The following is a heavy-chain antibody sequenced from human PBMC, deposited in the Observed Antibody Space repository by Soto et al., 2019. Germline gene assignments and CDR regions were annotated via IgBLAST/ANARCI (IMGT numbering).Heavy chain of an antibody. CDR1: GFTFSSYA. CDR2: ISSNGGST. V-gene: IGHV3-64*01. CDR3: ATSVGAQNDAFDI. Sequence: GGSLRLSCAASGFTFSSYAMHWVRQAPGKGLEYVSAISSNGGSTYYANSVKGRFTISRDNSKNTLYLQMGSLRAEDMAVYYCATSVGAQNDAFDIWGQGTMVTVSS. D-gene: IGHD1-26*01. J-gene: IGHJ3*02.